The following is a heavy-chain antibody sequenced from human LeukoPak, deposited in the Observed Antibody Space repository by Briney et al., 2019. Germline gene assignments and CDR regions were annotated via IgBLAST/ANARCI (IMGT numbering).Heavy chain of an antibody. V-gene: IGHV3-7*01. CDR3: GRGYSGSH. J-gene: IGHJ4*02. Sequence: GGTLRFPCEASGFIFSDYWMTWDRQGPGKGLKWWANTRYDGSKRNYVDSVKGRFNIFRDNATNSLYLQLHSLRAEDTAVYYCGRGYSGSHWGQGTLVTVSS. CDR2: TRYDGSKR. D-gene: IGHD1-26*01. CDR1: GFIFSDYW.